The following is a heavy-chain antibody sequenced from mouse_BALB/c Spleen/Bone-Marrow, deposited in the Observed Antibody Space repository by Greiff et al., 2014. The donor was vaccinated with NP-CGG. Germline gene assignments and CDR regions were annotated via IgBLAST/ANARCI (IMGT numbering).Heavy chain of an antibody. Sequence: QVQLQQPGAELMKPGASVKISCKATGYAFSSYWIEWIKQRPGHGLEWIGEILPGSVTTNYNGGFKGKATFTADTSSNTAYMQLSSLTSEDSAVYYCTRDHFDYWGPGTTLTVSS. CDR3: TRDHFDY. CDR1: GYAFSSYW. V-gene: IGHV1-9*01. CDR2: ILPGSVTT. J-gene: IGHJ2*01.